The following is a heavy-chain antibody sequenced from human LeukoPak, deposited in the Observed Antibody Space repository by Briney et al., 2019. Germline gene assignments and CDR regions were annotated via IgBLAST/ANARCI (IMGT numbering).Heavy chain of an antibody. CDR3: ARRHYDILTGYYKVYYYYMDV. CDR2: INHSGST. Sequence: PSETLSLTCAVYGGSFSGYYWSWIRQPPGKGLEWIGEINHSGSTNYNPSLKSRVTISVDTSKNQFSLKLSSVTAADTAVYYCARRHYDILTGYYKVYYYYMDVWGKGTTVTISS. V-gene: IGHV4-34*01. J-gene: IGHJ6*03. D-gene: IGHD3-9*01. CDR1: GGSFSGYY.